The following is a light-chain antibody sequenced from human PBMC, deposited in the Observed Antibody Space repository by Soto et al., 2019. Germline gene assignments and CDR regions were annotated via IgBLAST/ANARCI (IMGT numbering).Light chain of an antibody. CDR3: QQFGSSIPHT. J-gene: IGKJ2*01. V-gene: IGKV3-20*01. CDR1: QVIGSRY. Sequence: EIVMTQSPGTLSLSPGERATISCRASQVIGSRYLAWYHQKSGQAPRLLIYGASSRATGNPDRFSGSGSGTDFTLTISRLEPEDFGVYYCQQFGSSIPHTFGQGTKLEIK. CDR2: GAS.